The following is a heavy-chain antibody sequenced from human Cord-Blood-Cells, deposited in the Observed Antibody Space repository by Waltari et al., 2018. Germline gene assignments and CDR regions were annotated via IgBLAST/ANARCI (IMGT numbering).Heavy chain of an antibody. V-gene: IGHV1-8*01. CDR2: MNPNSGNT. J-gene: IGHJ2*01. CDR3: ARHTKPGVPYWYFDL. CDR1: GYTFTSSD. D-gene: IGHD7-27*01. Sequence: QVQLVQSGAEVKKPGDSVKVSCKASGYTFTSSDINWVRQATGQGLEWMGWMNPNSGNTGDAQKFQGRVTMTRNTSISTAYMELSSLRSEDTAVYYCARHTKPGVPYWYFDLWGRGTLVTVSS.